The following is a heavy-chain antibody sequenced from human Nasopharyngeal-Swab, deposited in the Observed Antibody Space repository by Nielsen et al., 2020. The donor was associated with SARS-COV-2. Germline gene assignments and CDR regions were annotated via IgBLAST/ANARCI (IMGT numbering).Heavy chain of an antibody. CDR3: ARDAVGARGY. Sequence: WIRQSPGKGLEWVSYISSSGSTIYYADSVKGRFTISRDNAKNSLYLQMNSLRAEDTAVYYCARDAVGARGYWGQGTLVTVSS. J-gene: IGHJ4*02. D-gene: IGHD1-26*01. V-gene: IGHV3-11*01. CDR2: ISSSGSTI.